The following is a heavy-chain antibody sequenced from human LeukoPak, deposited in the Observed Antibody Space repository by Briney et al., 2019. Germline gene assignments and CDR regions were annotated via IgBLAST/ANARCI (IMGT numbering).Heavy chain of an antibody. J-gene: IGHJ5*02. CDR2: ISHRGSP. Sequence: PSETLSLTCIVSGYSISSDYCWGWIRQAPGKGLEWIGSISHRGSPYYNPSLKSRVTMSADTPNNQFSLRLSSVTAADTAVYCCARDGGFYYTASPNSWFDPWGQGILVTVSS. CDR3: ARDGGFYYTASPNSWFDP. D-gene: IGHD2-15*01. CDR1: GYSISSDYC. V-gene: IGHV4-38-2*02.